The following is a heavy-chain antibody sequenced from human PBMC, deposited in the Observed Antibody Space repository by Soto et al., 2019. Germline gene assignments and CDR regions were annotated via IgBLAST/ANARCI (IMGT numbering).Heavy chain of an antibody. V-gene: IGHV6-1*01. J-gene: IGHJ6*03. CDR2: TYYRSKWYN. Sequence: SQTLSLTCAISGDSVSSNRAAWNWIRQSPSRGLEWLGRTYYRSKWYNDYAVSVKSRITINPDTSKNQFSLQLNSVTPEDTAVYYCARDRNGDFEGGYYYYYMDVWGKGTTVTVSS. CDR3: ARDRNGDFEGGYYYYYMDV. D-gene: IGHD4-17*01. CDR1: GDSVSSNRAA.